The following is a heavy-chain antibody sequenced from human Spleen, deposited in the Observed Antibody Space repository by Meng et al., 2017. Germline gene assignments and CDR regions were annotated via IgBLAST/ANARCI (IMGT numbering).Heavy chain of an antibody. CDR3: ARHPQFGTTMIEY. CDR1: GGSISGYY. Sequence: QVQLQESGPGLVQPSETLSLTCTVSGGSISGYYWSWIRQPPGKELEWIGYIHYSGSTNYKPSLKSRVTISVDTSKNQFSLKLIPVTAADTAVYYCARHPQFGTTMIEYWGQGTLVTVSS. CDR2: IHYSGST. V-gene: IGHV4-59*08. J-gene: IGHJ4*02. D-gene: IGHD1-7*01.